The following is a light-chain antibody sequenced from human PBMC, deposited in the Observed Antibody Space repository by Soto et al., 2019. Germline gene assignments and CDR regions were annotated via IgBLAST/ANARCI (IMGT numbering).Light chain of an antibody. Sequence: IQMTQSPSYVSAYEGDRVTITCRARQDIITWLAWFQQKPGKAPRLLLYSASTLQRGVQSRFSGSGSGTEFTLTVNRPQPEDGGNYFCRQSDSFPFTFGYGTKVD. CDR2: SAS. CDR3: RQSDSFPFT. V-gene: IGKV1-12*01. CDR1: QDIITW. J-gene: IGKJ3*01.